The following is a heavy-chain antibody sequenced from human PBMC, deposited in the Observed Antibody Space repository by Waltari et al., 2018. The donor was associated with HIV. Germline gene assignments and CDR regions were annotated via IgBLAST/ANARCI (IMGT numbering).Heavy chain of an antibody. D-gene: IGHD6-6*01. V-gene: IGHV3-48*01. CDR2: IISSMSTI. J-gene: IGHJ4*02. CDR3: ARDPVYSGSSLVYYFDY. Sequence: EVQLVESGGGLVRPAGSQGLSCAAPGYTFRADRRNWVRQAPGKGLEWVSYIISSMSTIYYADSVKGRFTISRDNAKNSLYLQMNSLRAEDTAVYYCARDPVYSGSSLVYYFDYWGQGTLVTVSS. CDR1: GYTFRADR.